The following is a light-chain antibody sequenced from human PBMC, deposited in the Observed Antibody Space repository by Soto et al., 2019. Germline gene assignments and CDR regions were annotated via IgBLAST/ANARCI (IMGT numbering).Light chain of an antibody. V-gene: IGKV3-15*01. Sequence: EIVMTQSPAILSVSPGERATLSCRASQSISSSLAWYQQRPGQAPRLLIYGASTRAAGIPARFSGSGSGTEFTLPISSLQSEDFAVYYCQQYNNWPPGLFTFGPGTKVDIK. J-gene: IGKJ3*01. CDR3: QQYNNWPPGLFT. CDR2: GAS. CDR1: QSISSS.